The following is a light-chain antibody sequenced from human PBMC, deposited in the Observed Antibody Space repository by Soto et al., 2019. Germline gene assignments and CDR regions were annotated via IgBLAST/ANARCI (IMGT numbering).Light chain of an antibody. Sequence: SYELTQPPSVSVAPGQTARITCGGHNIGSKSVHWYQQKPVQAPVLVVYDDSDRPSGIPERFSGSNSGNTATLTISRVEDGDEAEYYCQVWDSSSDHVVFGGGTKLTVL. CDR3: QVWDSSSDHVV. V-gene: IGLV3-21*02. J-gene: IGLJ2*01. CDR2: DDS. CDR1: NIGSKS.